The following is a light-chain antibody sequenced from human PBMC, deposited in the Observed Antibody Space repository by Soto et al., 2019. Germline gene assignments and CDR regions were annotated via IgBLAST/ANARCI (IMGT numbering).Light chain of an antibody. CDR2: GAS. CDR3: QQRSNWRVT. V-gene: IGKV3-15*01. Sequence: EIVMTQSPATLSVSPGERATLSCRASQSVSSNLAWYQQKPGQAPRLLIYGASTRATDIPARFSGSGSGTEFTLTISSLEPEDIAVYYCQQRSNWRVTFGGGTKVDIK. J-gene: IGKJ4*01. CDR1: QSVSSN.